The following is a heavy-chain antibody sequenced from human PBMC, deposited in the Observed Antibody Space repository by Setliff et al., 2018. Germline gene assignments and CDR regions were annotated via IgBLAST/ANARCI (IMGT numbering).Heavy chain of an antibody. CDR3: ARDRSYYASGSFTKWFDY. CDR1: GASVSSHY. Sequence: LSLTCNVSGASVSSHYWDWIRQPPGKGLEWIGFISYSGITNSNPSLKSRVTMSVDTSKNQFSLKLNSVTAADTATYYCARDRSYYASGSFTKWFDYWGQGALVTVSS. CDR2: ISYSGIT. V-gene: IGHV4-59*02. J-gene: IGHJ4*02. D-gene: IGHD3-10*01.